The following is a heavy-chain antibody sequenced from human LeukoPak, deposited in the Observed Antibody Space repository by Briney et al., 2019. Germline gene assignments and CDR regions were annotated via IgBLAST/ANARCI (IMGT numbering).Heavy chain of an antibody. CDR1: GGSFSGYY. Sequence: SETLSLTCAVYGGSFSGYYWSWIRQPPGKGLEWIGEINHSGSTNYNPSLKSRVTISVDTSKNQFSLKLSSVTAADTAVYYCAREYFTVTYNWFDPWGQGPLVTVSS. D-gene: IGHD4-17*01. CDR2: INHSGST. J-gene: IGHJ5*02. CDR3: AREYFTVTYNWFDP. V-gene: IGHV4-34*01.